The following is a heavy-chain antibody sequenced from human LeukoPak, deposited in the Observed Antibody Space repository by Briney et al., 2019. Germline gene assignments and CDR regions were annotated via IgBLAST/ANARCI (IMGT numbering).Heavy chain of an antibody. CDR3: ARGDHCTNGVCRYTRLKYFDY. J-gene: IGHJ4*02. D-gene: IGHD2-8*01. CDR2: INHSGST. CDR1: GGSFSGYY. Sequence: SETLSLTCAVYGGSFSGYYWSWIRQPPGKGLEWIGEINHSGSTNYNPSLKSRVTISVDTSKNQFSLKLSSVTAADTAVYYCARGDHCTNGVCRYTRLKYFDYWGQGTLVTVSS. V-gene: IGHV4-34*01.